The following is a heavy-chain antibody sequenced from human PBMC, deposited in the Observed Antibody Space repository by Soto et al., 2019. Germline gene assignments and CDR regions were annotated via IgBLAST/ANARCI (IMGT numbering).Heavy chain of an antibody. CDR1: GFTFSNYY. V-gene: IGHV3-74*01. CDR2: INSDESST. Sequence: PGGSLRLCCAASGFTFSNYYMHWVRQAPGKGLVWVSRINSDESSTSYADSVKGRFTISRDNAKNTLYLQMNSLRAEDTFVYYCAREGDGTTGYYQACWGHGTLVTVSS. J-gene: IGHJ4*01. D-gene: IGHD3-22*01. CDR3: AREGDGTTGYYQAC.